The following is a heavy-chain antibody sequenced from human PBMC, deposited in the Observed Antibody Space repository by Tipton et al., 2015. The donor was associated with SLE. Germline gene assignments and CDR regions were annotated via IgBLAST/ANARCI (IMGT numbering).Heavy chain of an antibody. V-gene: IGHV5-51*03. CDR2: IYPGDSDT. J-gene: IGHJ3*02. Sequence: QSGPEVKKPGESLKISCKGSGYSFTSYWIGWVRQMPGKGLEWMGIIYPGDSDTRYSPPFQGQVTISADKSISTAYLQWSSLKASATAMYYCARRCHGGFGESPNAFDIWGQGTMVSVSS. D-gene: IGHD3-10*01. CDR1: GYSFTSYW. CDR3: ARRCHGGFGESPNAFDI.